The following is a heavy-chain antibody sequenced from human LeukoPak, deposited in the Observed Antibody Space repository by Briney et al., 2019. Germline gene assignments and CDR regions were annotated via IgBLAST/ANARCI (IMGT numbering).Heavy chain of an antibody. Sequence: GGSLRLSCAASGFTFSSYSMNWVRQAPGKGLEWVSSISSSSSYIYYADSVKGRFTISRDNAKNSLYLQMNSLRAEDTAVYYCARGGGVTTYYFDYWGQGTLVTVSS. D-gene: IGHD4-17*01. CDR2: ISSSSSYI. CDR3: ARGGGVTTYYFDY. J-gene: IGHJ4*02. V-gene: IGHV3-21*01. CDR1: GFTFSSYS.